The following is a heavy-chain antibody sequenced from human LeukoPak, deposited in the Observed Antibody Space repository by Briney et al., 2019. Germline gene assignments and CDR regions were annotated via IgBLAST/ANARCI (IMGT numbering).Heavy chain of an antibody. V-gene: IGHV3-30*02. CDR3: AKLAAAPNFYFDY. J-gene: IGHJ4*02. D-gene: IGHD6-13*01. CDR2: IRYDGSNK. Sequence: GGSLRLSCAASGFTFSSYGMHWVRQAPGKGLEWVAFIRYDGSNKYYADSVKGRFTISRDNSKNTLYLQMNSLRAEDTAVYYCAKLAAAPNFYFDYWGQGTLVTVSS. CDR1: GFTFSSYG.